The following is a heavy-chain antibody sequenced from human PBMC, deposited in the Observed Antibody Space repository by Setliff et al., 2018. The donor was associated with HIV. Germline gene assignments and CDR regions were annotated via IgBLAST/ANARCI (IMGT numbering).Heavy chain of an antibody. CDR3: TLTSRLDGYFDP. D-gene: IGHD5-12*01. CDR1: GGSIRGHY. Sequence: SETLSLTCTVSGGSIRGHYWSWIRQPSGKGLEWIGTIYYSGSTYYKPSLKSRGTISVDTSKNQFYLKLNSVTAADSAVYYCTLTSRLDGYFDPWGQGTLVTVSS. J-gene: IGHJ5*02. V-gene: IGHV4-59*11. CDR2: IYYSGST.